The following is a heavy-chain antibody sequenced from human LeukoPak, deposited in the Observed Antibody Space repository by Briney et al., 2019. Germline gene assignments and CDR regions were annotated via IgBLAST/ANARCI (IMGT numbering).Heavy chain of an antibody. V-gene: IGHV4-34*01. D-gene: IGHD1-7*01. CDR1: GGSFSGYY. Sequence: SETLSLTCAVYGGSFSGYYWSWIRQPPGKGLEWIGEINHSGSTNYNPSLKSRVTISVDTSKNQFSLKLSSVTAADTAVYYCARAASNWNYGGDLDYWGQGTLVTVSS. CDR2: INHSGST. J-gene: IGHJ4*02. CDR3: ARAASNWNYGGDLDY.